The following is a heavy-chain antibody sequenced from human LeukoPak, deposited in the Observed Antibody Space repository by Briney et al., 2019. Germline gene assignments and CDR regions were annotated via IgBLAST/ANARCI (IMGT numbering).Heavy chain of an antibody. V-gene: IGHV4-59*11. J-gene: IGHJ4*02. CDR3: ARDAYDSGAYYILFDY. CDR1: GGSISSHS. D-gene: IGHD3-22*01. CDR2: VYDSGST. Sequence: SETLSLTCTVSGGSISSHSWSWIRQPPGKGLEWIGYVYDSGSTDYNPSLKSRVTISLDMPKNQFSLRLSSVTAADTAIYYCARDAYDSGAYYILFDYWGQGTLVTVSS.